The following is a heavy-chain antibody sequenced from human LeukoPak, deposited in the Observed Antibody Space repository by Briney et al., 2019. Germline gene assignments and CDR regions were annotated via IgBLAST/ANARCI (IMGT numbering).Heavy chain of an antibody. D-gene: IGHD3-3*01. CDR2: IISIFGTA. J-gene: IGHJ6*03. Sequence: SVKVSCKASGGTFSSYAISWVRQAPGQGLEWMGGIISIFGTANYAQKFQGKVTITADESTSKAYMEQSSLRSEDTAVYYCARVKDYDFWSGYSHYYYYMDVWGKGTTVTVSS. CDR3: ARVKDYDFWSGYSHYYYYMDV. V-gene: IGHV1-69*01. CDR1: GGTFSSYA.